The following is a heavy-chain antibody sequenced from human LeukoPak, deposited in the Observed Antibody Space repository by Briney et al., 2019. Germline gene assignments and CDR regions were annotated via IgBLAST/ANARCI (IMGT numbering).Heavy chain of an antibody. J-gene: IGHJ4*02. Sequence: ASVKVSCKASGYTFTGYYMHWMRLAPGQGLEWMGWINLNSGATNYAQKFQGRVTMTRDTSISTAYMELSRLRSDDTAVYYCARVRAEGYSSSWYYSPGFDYWGQGTLVTVSS. CDR2: INLNSGAT. V-gene: IGHV1-2*02. CDR3: ARVRAEGYSSSWYYSPGFDY. D-gene: IGHD6-13*01. CDR1: GYTFTGYY.